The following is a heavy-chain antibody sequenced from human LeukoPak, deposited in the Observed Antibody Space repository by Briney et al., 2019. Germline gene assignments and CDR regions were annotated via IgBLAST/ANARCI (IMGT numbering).Heavy chain of an antibody. J-gene: IGHJ6*02. V-gene: IGHV1-8*01. CDR1: GYTFTSYD. D-gene: IGHD3-3*01. CDR3: ARVFFSQYGMDV. CDR2: MNPNSGNT. Sequence: ASVKVSCKASGYTFTSYDINWVRQATGQGLEWMGWMNPNSGNTGYAQKFQGRVTMTRNTSISTAYMELSSLRAEDTAVYYCARVFFSQYGMDVWGRGTTVTVSS.